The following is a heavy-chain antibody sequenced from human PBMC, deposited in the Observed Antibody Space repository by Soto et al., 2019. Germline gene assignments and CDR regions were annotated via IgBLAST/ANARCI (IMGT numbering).Heavy chain of an antibody. D-gene: IGHD2-8*01. CDR1: GGSISSGGYY. J-gene: IGHJ4*02. CDR2: IYYSGST. Sequence: SETLSLTCTVSGGSISSGGYYCSWIRQHPGKGLEWIGYIYYSGSTYYNPSLKSRVTISVDTSKNQFSLKLSSVTAADTAVYYCARASYAIQFDYWGQGTLVTVS. V-gene: IGHV4-31*03. CDR3: ARASYAIQFDY.